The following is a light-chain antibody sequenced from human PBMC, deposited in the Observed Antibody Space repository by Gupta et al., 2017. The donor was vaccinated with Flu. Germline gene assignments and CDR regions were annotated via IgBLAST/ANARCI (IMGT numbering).Light chain of an antibody. V-gene: IGLV3-9*01. CDR1: NIGNKK. CDR3: QVWDSYTAVI. J-gene: IGLJ2*01. CDR2: RDS. Sequence: GGNNIGNKKVHWYQQKPGQAPVLVIYRDSNRPSGIPGRFSGSNSGNTATLTISGAQAGDEADYYCQVWDSYTAVIFGGGTMVTVL.